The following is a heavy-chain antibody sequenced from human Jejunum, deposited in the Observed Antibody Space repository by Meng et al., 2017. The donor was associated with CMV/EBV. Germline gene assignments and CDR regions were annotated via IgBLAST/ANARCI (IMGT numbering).Heavy chain of an antibody. CDR1: TFSNHA. CDR2: SVAILGLA. Sequence: TFSNHASNCVRQAPGQGLEWMGGSVAILGLADYAQKFHGIVTITADKSTSTAYLELSSLKSEDSAVYFCASQTTRAYEFRATTLDIWGQGTLVTVSS. J-gene: IGHJ4*02. D-gene: IGHD3-3*01. V-gene: IGHV1-69*10. CDR3: ASQTTRAYEFRATTLDI.